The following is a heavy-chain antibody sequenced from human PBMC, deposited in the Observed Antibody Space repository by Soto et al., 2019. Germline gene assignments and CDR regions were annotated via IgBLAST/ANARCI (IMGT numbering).Heavy chain of an antibody. Sequence: GGSLRLSCAASGFTFSSYGMHWVRQAPGKGLEWVAVIWYDGSNKYYADSVKGRFTISRDNSKNTLYLQMNSLRAEDTAVYYCARDIRLVYYYGMDVWGQGTTVTVSS. CDR1: GFTFSSYG. D-gene: IGHD1-20*01. CDR2: IWYDGSNK. V-gene: IGHV3-33*01. CDR3: ARDIRLVYYYGMDV. J-gene: IGHJ6*02.